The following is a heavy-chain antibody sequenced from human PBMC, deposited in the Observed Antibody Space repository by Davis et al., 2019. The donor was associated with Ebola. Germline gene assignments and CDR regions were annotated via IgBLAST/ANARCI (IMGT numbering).Heavy chain of an antibody. Sequence: AASVKVSCKASGYTFSDYFIDWVRQAPAQGLEWMGRIDPKTDDTKHAQKFQGRVTMTRDTSISTAYMDLSRLTSDDTAVYYCARVLSGWLGYWGQGTLVTVSS. CDR2: IDPKTDDT. J-gene: IGHJ4*02. CDR3: ARVLSGWLGY. V-gene: IGHV1-2*06. CDR1: GYTFSDYF. D-gene: IGHD6-19*01.